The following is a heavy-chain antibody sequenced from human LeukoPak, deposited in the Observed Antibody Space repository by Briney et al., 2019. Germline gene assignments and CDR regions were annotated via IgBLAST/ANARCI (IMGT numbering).Heavy chain of an antibody. CDR1: GFTFSSYA. CDR2: ISGSGGST. J-gene: IGHJ6*03. D-gene: IGHD3-22*01. CDR3: AKDPSYYDSSGYYHYYYYMDV. V-gene: IGHV3-23*01. Sequence: GGSLRLSCAVSGFTFSSYAMNWVRQAPGKGLEWVSTISGSGGSTYYADSVKGRFTISRDNSKNTLYLQMNSLRAEDTAVYYCAKDPSYYDSSGYYHYYYYMDVWGKGTTVTISS.